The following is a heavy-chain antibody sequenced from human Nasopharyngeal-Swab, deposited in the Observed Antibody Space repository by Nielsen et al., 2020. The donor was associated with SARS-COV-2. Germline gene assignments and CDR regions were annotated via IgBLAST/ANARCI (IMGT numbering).Heavy chain of an antibody. D-gene: IGHD6-19*01. J-gene: IGHJ5*02. CDR2: FDPEDGET. V-gene: IGHV1-24*01. CDR3: ATGPPVAGHNWFDP. Sequence: ASVKVSCKVSGYTLTELSMHWVRQAPGKGLEWMGGFDPEDGETIYAQKFQGRVTMTEDTSTDTAYMELSSLRSEDTAVYYCATGPPVAGHNWFDPWGQRTLVTVSS. CDR1: GYTLTELS.